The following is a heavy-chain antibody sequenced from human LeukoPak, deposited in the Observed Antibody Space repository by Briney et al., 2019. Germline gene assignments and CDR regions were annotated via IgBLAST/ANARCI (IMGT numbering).Heavy chain of an antibody. Sequence: PGGSLRLSCAAPGFTFSDYYMSWIRQAPGKGLEWVSYISSSGSTIYYADSVKGRFTISRDNAKNSLYLQMNSLRAEDTAVYYCARDLERYLFYYYYMDVWGKGTTVTVSS. CDR3: ARDLERYLFYYYYMDV. V-gene: IGHV3-11*04. J-gene: IGHJ6*03. D-gene: IGHD1-14*01. CDR1: GFTFSDYY. CDR2: ISSSGSTI.